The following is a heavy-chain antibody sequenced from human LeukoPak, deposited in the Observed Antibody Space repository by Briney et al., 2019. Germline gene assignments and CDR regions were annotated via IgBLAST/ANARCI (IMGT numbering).Heavy chain of an antibody. CDR1: GFTFSSYG. V-gene: IGHV3-30*18. CDR3: AKDSLRQY. CDR2: ISYDGSNK. J-gene: IGHJ4*02. Sequence: GRSLRLSCAASGFTFSSYGMHWVRQAPGKGLEWVAVISYDGSNKYYADSVRGRFTISRDNSKNTLYLQMNSLRAEDTAVYYCAKDSLRQYWGQGTLVTVSS.